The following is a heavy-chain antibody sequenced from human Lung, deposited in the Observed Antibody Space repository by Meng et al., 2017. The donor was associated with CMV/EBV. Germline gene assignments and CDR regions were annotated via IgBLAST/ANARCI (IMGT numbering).Heavy chain of an antibody. CDR2: IIPILGTV. CDR1: GGTFTGYA. J-gene: IGHJ3*02. V-gene: IGHV1-69*13. Sequence: SVKVSCXASGGTFTGYAVGWVRQAPGQGLEWMGGIIPILGTVNYAQNFQDRVTITADESTVTAYMELSSLRSEDTAVYYCARGTAIVQYISSGLDIWGQGTMVTFSS. D-gene: IGHD2-15*01. CDR3: ARGTAIVQYISSGLDI.